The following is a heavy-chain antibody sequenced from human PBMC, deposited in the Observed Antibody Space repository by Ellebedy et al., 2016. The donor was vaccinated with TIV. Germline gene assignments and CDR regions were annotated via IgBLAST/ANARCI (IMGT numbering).Heavy chain of an antibody. D-gene: IGHD6-19*01. CDR2: MNPNSGNT. V-gene: IGHV1-8*02. J-gene: IGHJ6*02. CDR1: GYTFTSYG. Sequence: ASVKVSXXASGYTFTSYGISWVRQAPGQGLEWMGWMNPNSGNTGYAQKFQGRVTMTRNTSISTAYMELSSLRSEDTAVYYCARGGIAVAGTKYYYGMDVWGQGTTVTVSS. CDR3: ARGGIAVAGTKYYYGMDV.